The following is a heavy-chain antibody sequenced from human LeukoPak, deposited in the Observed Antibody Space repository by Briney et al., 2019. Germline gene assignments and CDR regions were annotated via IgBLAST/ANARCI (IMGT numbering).Heavy chain of an antibody. Sequence: ASVKVSCKASGYTFTSYAMHWVRRAPGQMLEWMGWINAGNGDTKYSQKFQGRVTIARDTSASTAYMELSSLRSEDTAVYYCARDRGGTGDFDYWGQGTLVTVSS. D-gene: IGHD1-1*01. V-gene: IGHV1-3*01. J-gene: IGHJ4*02. CDR1: GYTFTSYA. CDR2: INAGNGDT. CDR3: ARDRGGTGDFDY.